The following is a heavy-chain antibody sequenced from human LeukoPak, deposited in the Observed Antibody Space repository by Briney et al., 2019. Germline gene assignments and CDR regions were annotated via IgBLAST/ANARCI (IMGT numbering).Heavy chain of an antibody. D-gene: IGHD6-19*01. V-gene: IGHV1-18*01. CDR1: GYTFTSYG. Sequence: ASVKVSCKASGYTFTSYGISWVRQAPGQGLEWMGWIRAYNGNTNYAQKLRGRVTITTDTSTSTAYMELRSLRSDDTAVYYCARDKSRFGSGWFGFDYWGQGTLVTVSS. CDR2: IRAYNGNT. J-gene: IGHJ4*02. CDR3: ARDKSRFGSGWFGFDY.